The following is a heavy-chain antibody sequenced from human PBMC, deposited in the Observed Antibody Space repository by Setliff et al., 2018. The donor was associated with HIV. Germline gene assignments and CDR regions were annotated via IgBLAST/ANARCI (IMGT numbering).Heavy chain of an antibody. CDR2: IYNDGKS. V-gene: IGHV3-53*01. D-gene: IGHD3-10*01. CDR3: ARGVKWLDP. Sequence: GGSLRLSCAASGFNVSHNYITWVRQAPGQGLEWVYVIYNDGKSYHADSVRGRFTISRDDSKNTVYLQMEGLRVEDSAVYYCARGVKWLDPWGQGSLVTVSS. J-gene: IGHJ5*02. CDR1: GFNVSHNY.